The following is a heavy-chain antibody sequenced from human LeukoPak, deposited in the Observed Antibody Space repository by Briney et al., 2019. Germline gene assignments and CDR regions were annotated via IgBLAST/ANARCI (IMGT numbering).Heavy chain of an antibody. J-gene: IGHJ3*02. Sequence: PGGSLRLSCAASGFTFSSYAMHWVRQAPGKGLEWVAVISYDGSNKYYADSVKGRFTTSRDNSKNTLYLQMNSLRAEDTAVYYCARDQRQWEVKEDAFDIWGQGTMVTVSS. D-gene: IGHD1-26*01. V-gene: IGHV3-30*04. CDR1: GFTFSSYA. CDR2: ISYDGSNK. CDR3: ARDQRQWEVKEDAFDI.